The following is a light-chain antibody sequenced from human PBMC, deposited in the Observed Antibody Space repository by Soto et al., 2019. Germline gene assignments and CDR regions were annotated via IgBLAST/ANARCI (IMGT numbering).Light chain of an antibody. J-gene: IGLJ2*01. CDR3: QTWGTVNVV. V-gene: IGLV4-69*02. Sequence: QSVLTQSPAASASLGASVRLTCTLSSGHSSYAIAWHQQQPAKGPRFLMKVNSDGSHSKGDDIPDRFSGSSSGAERYLTISSLQSEDEADYHCQTWGTVNVVFGGGTKLTVL. CDR2: VNSDGSH. CDR1: SGHSSYA.